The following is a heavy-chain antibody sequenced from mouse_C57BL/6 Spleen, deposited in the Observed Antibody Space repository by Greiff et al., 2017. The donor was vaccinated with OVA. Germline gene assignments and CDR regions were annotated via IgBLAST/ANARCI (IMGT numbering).Heavy chain of an antibody. Sequence: VQLKESGPELVKPGASVKIPCKASGSTFTDYNMGWVKQSHGKSLEWIGDINTNNGGTIYNQKFKGKATLTVDKSSSTAYMDLRSLTSEDTAVYYWARRGGPFDDWGQGTTLTFSS. CDR2: INTNNGGT. CDR3: ARRGGPFDD. D-gene: IGHD1-1*02. CDR1: GSTFTDYN. J-gene: IGHJ2*01. V-gene: IGHV1-18*01.